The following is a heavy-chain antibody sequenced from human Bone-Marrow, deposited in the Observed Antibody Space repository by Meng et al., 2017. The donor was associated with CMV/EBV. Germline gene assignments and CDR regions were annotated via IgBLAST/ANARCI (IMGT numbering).Heavy chain of an antibody. Sequence: GSLRLSCTVSGGSISSYYWSWIRQPPGKGLEWIGYIYYSGSTNYNPSLKSRVTVSVDTSKNRFSLKLSSVTAADTAVYYCARDPLVNRGAFDIWGQGTRVTGSS. CDR2: IYYSGST. V-gene: IGHV4-59*01. CDR3: ARDPLVNRGAFDI. CDR1: GGSISSYY. J-gene: IGHJ3*02. D-gene: IGHD2/OR15-2a*01.